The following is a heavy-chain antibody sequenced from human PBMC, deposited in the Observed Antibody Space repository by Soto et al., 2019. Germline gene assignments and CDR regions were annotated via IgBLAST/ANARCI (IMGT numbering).Heavy chain of an antibody. CDR3: ARAHITMVRGVIRPYYYYYGMDV. CDR1: GGSFSGYY. V-gene: IGHV4-34*01. D-gene: IGHD3-10*01. CDR2: INHSGST. Sequence: SETLSLTCAVYGGSFSGYYWSWIRQPPGKGLEWIGEINHSGSTNYNPSLKSRVTISVDTSKNQFSLKLSSVTAADTAVYYCARAHITMVRGVIRPYYYYYGMDVWGHGTTVTVSS. J-gene: IGHJ6*02.